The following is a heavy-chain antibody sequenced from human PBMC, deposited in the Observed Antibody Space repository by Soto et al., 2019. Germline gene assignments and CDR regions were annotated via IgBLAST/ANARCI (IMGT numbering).Heavy chain of an antibody. D-gene: IGHD3-22*01. CDR2: ISGSGGST. V-gene: IGHV3-23*01. Sequence: GGSLRLSCAASGFTFNRYAMSWVRQAPGKGLEWVSTISGSGGSTYYADSVQGRFTISRDNSKNTLYLQMNSLRAEDTAVYYCARGPGGRMIVVVNDYYGMDVWGQGTTVTVSS. CDR3: ARGPGGRMIVVVNDYYGMDV. CDR1: GFTFNRYA. J-gene: IGHJ6*02.